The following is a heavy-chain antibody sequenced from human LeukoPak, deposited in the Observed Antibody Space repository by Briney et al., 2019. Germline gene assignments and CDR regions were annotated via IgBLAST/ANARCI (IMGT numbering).Heavy chain of an antibody. Sequence: PSETLSLTCAVYGGSFSGYYWSWIRQPPGKGLEWIGEINHSGSTNYNPSLKSRVTISVDTSKNQFSLKLSSVTAADTAVYYCARGRRVYYYDSSGYHWFDPWGQGTLVTVSS. CDR2: INHSGST. D-gene: IGHD3-22*01. J-gene: IGHJ5*02. V-gene: IGHV4-34*01. CDR1: GGSFSGYY. CDR3: ARGRRVYYYDSSGYHWFDP.